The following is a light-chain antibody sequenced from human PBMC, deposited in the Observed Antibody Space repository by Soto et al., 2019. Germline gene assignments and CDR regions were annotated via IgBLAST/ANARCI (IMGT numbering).Light chain of an antibody. CDR1: QDITNY. CDR3: QQYDTVPPS. J-gene: IGKJ2*01. CDR2: DAS. V-gene: IGKV1-33*01. Sequence: DLQMTQSPSSLSASVGDRVTITCQASQDITNYLNWYQQKPGKAPQLLIYDASILETGVPSTFSGSGSVTDFTLTINNLQPEDFATYYCQQYDTVPPSFGQGTKLDIK.